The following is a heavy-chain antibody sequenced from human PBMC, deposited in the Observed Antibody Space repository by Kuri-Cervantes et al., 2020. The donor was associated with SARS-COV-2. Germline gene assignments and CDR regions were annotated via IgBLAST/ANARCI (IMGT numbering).Heavy chain of an antibody. D-gene: IGHD4/OR15-4a*01. CDR2: IFSNDEK. J-gene: IGHJ6*02. Sequence: SGPTLVKPTQTLTLTCTFSGFSLSTSGVGVGWIRQPPGKSLEWLALIFSNDEKSYSTSLMSRLTISKDTSKSQVVLTMTNMDPVDTATYSCAWATRLNMGNRFGMDVWGQGTTVTVSS. CDR1: GFSLSTSGVG. CDR3: AWATRLNMGNRFGMDV. V-gene: IGHV2-5*01.